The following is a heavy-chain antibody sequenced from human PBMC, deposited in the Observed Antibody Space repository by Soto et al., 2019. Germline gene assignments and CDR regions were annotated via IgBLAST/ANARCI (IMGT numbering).Heavy chain of an antibody. CDR1: GDSIIISDFY. J-gene: IGHJ5*02. Sequence: NPSETLSLTCTVSGDSIIISDFYWGWVRQPPGKGLEWIGSIFYLGSSYYNPSLKSRVTMSVETSKNQFSLRLRSVTAADTALYFCARHSLALRKNNWFDPWGQGIRVTV. V-gene: IGHV4-39*01. CDR2: IFYLGSS. D-gene: IGHD3-3*02. CDR3: ARHSLALRKNNWFDP.